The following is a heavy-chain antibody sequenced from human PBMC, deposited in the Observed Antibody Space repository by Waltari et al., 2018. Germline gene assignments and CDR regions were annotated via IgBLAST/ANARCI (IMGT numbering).Heavy chain of an antibody. CDR1: GVSFNNYW. J-gene: IGHJ4*02. V-gene: IGHV3-7*01. D-gene: IGHD7-27*01. Sequence: EVQLVESGGGLVQRGGSLRLSWAGSGVSFNNYWMGWLRQAPGKGLEWVAHIKQDGSEIYYVDSVKGRFSISRDNAKKSLYLQMNSLRGDDTAVFYCVTWGDLGNFWGQGTLVTVSA. CDR2: IKQDGSEI. CDR3: VTWGDLGNF.